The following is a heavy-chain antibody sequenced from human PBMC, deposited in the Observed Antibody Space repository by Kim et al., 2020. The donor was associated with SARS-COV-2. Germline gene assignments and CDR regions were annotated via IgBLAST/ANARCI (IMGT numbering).Heavy chain of an antibody. V-gene: IGHV3-23*05. CDR3: ATSYASWTFSEWPDY. CDR2: IDKSGDNT. CDR1: GFTFSDYA. Sequence: GGSLRLSCAASGFTFSDYAMSWVRQAPGKGLEWVSYIDKSGDNTRHADSVKGRFTISRDNSQNTLFLQMSNLRADDTAVYYCATSYASWTFSEWPDYWGQGALVTVSS. D-gene: IGHD3-10*01. J-gene: IGHJ4*02.